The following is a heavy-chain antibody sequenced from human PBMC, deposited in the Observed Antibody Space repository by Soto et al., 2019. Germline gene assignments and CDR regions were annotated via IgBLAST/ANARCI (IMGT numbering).Heavy chain of an antibody. V-gene: IGHV3-23*01. Sequence: PGGSLRLSCAASGFTFSSYAMSWVRQAPGKGLEWISGISGSGVSTYYADSVEGRFTISRDNSKNTLYLQMNSLRAEDTAVYYCAKSSDAFDIWGQGTMVTVSS. CDR2: ISGSGVST. CDR1: GFTFSSYA. J-gene: IGHJ3*02. CDR3: AKSSDAFDI.